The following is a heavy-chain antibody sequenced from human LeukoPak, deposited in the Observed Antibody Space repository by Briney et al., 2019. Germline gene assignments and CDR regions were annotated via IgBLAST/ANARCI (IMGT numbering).Heavy chain of an antibody. D-gene: IGHD3-10*01. J-gene: IGHJ6*03. CDR1: GYTFTGYY. Sequence: GASVKVSCKASGYTFTGYYMHWVRQAPGQGLEWMGWINPNSGGTNYAQKFQGRVTMTRDTSISTAYMELSSLRSEDTAVYYCARGLMVRGFLLYYYYMDVWGKGTTVTVSS. V-gene: IGHV1-2*02. CDR2: INPNSGGT. CDR3: ARGLMVRGFLLYYYYMDV.